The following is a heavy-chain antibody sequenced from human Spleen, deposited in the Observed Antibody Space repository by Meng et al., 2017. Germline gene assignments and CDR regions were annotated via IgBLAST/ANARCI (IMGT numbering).Heavy chain of an antibody. V-gene: IGHV3-21*04. CDR2: ISSSST. J-gene: IGHJ5*02. Sequence: EVQLVESGGGLVKPGGSLRLSCAGSGFTFSSYSMNWVRQAPGKGLEWVSSISSSSTYADSVKGRFTISRDNSKKTLYLQMNSLRAEDTALYYCAKDQWQNLVRWFDPWGRGTLVTVSS. CDR1: GFTFSSYS. CDR3: AKDQWQNLVRWFDP. D-gene: IGHD6-13*01.